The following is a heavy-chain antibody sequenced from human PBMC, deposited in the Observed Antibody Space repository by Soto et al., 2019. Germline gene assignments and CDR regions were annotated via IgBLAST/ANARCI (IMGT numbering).Heavy chain of an antibody. J-gene: IGHJ4*02. D-gene: IGHD1-26*01. CDR1: GGSFSGYY. V-gene: IGHV4-34*01. Sequence: QVQLQQWGAGLLKPSETLSLTCAVYGGSFSGYYWSWIRQPPGKGLEWIGEINHSGSTNYNPSLKSRVTISVDTSKNQFSLKLSSVTAADTAVYYCARGRDGSYSLVVRFDYWGQGTLVTVSS. CDR3: ARGRDGSYSLVVRFDY. CDR2: INHSGST.